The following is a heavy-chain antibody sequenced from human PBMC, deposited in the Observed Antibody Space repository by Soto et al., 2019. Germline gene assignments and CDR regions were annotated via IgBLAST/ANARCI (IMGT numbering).Heavy chain of an antibody. D-gene: IGHD2-2*01. J-gene: IGHJ4*02. V-gene: IGHV3-30-3*01. Sequence: QVQLVESGGGVVQPGRSLRLSCAASGFTFSTYAMQWVRQAPGKGLEWVAVISYDGSNKYYADSVKGRFTISRDNSKNTLYLQMNSLRAEDTAVYYCARDRPSPYCSSTSCSSYFDYWGQGTLVTVSS. CDR2: ISYDGSNK. CDR3: ARDRPSPYCSSTSCSSYFDY. CDR1: GFTFSTYA.